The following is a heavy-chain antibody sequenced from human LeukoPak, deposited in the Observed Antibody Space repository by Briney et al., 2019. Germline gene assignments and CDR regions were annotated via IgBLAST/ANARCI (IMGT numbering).Heavy chain of an antibody. Sequence: SETLSLTCTVSGASISSGRYYWDWVRQPPGKGLEWIGTIHYSGTPTFYNPSLESRVTILADTPKNQFSLKLSSVTAADTALYYCAAGGDDAKAGYWGQGTLVAVSS. J-gene: IGHJ4*02. D-gene: IGHD3-16*01. CDR2: IHYSGTPT. V-gene: IGHV4-39*01. CDR1: GASISSGRYY. CDR3: AAGGDDAKAGY.